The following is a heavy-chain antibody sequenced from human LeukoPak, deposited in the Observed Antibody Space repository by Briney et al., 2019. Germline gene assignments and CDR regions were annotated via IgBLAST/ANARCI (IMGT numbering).Heavy chain of an antibody. J-gene: IGHJ4*02. Sequence: SQTLSLTCTVSGGSISSGGYYWSWIRQHPGKGLEWIGYIYYSGSTYYNPSLKSRVTISVDTSKNQFSLKLSSVTAADTAVYYCARGPITTRSHFDYWGQGTLVTVSS. CDR3: ARGPITTRSHFDY. CDR1: GGSISSGGYY. V-gene: IGHV4-31*03. D-gene: IGHD3-22*01. CDR2: IYYSGST.